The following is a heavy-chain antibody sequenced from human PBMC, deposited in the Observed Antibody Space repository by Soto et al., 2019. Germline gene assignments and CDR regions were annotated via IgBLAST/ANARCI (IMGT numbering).Heavy chain of an antibody. J-gene: IGHJ4*02. CDR3: VKNSPIGSTFSGYDGIDS. Sequence: QVQLVQSGAEVKKPGSSVKVSCESSGGTFSNDIITWVRQAPGQGLEWMGRIVLLLNIANYAQKFQGRVTITAEKSTGTAYMELNSLTSEDTAAYYCVKNSPIGSTFSGYDGIDSWGQGTLVTVSS. D-gene: IGHD5-12*01. CDR1: GGTFSNDI. V-gene: IGHV1-69*02. CDR2: IVLLLNIA.